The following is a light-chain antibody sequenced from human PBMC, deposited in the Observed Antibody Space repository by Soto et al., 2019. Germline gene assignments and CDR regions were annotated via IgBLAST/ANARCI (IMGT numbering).Light chain of an antibody. CDR2: EVS. CDR1: SSDVGGYNY. CDR3: SSYTNNDSVI. Sequence: QSALTQPASMSGSPGQSITISCTGTSSDVGGYNYVSWYQQHPGKAPKVMIYEVSNRPSGASNRFSGSKSGNTASLTISGLQAEDEADYYCSSYTNNDSVIFGGGTKVTVL. V-gene: IGLV2-14*01. J-gene: IGLJ2*01.